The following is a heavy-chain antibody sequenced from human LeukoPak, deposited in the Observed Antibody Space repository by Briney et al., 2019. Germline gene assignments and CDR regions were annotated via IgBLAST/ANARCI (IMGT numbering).Heavy chain of an antibody. Sequence: GGSLRLSCAASGFTVSSNYMSWVRQAPGKGLEWVSVIYSGGSTYYADSVKGRFTISRDNSKNTLYLQMNSLRAEDTAVYYCARHHDYGDYWYFDLWGRGTLVTVSS. CDR3: ARHHDYGDYWYFDL. CDR1: GFTVSSNY. J-gene: IGHJ2*01. D-gene: IGHD4-17*01. CDR2: IYSGGST. V-gene: IGHV3-53*01.